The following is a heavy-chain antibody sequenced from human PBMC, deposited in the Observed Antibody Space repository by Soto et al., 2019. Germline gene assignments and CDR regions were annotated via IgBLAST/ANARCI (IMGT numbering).Heavy chain of an antibody. J-gene: IGHJ4*02. V-gene: IGHV3-48*01. CDR1: GFTFSSYS. CDR2: ISSSSSTI. D-gene: IGHD3-10*01. Sequence: EVQLVESGGGLVQPGGSLRLSCAASGFTFSSYSMNWVRQAPGKGLEWVSYISSSSSTIYYADSVKGRFTISRDNAKNSLYLEMNSLRAEDTAVYYCASDHCYYASDLWGQGTPVTVSS. CDR3: ASDHCYYASDL.